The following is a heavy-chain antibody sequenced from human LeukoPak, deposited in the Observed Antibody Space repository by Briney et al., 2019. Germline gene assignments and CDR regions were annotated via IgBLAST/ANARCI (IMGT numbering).Heavy chain of an antibody. CDR2: ISDHGKSR. CDR3: ARVGPAPGMAAAFDI. CDR1: GFIFSNYE. D-gene: IGHD6-13*01. V-gene: IGHV3-48*03. Sequence: GGSLRLSCAASGFIFSNYEMNWVRQTPGKGLEWVSYISDHGKSRNYVDSVKGRFAISRDNAKNSLYLQMNSLRVEDTAVYYCARVGPAPGMAAAFDIWGQGTVVTVSS. J-gene: IGHJ3*02.